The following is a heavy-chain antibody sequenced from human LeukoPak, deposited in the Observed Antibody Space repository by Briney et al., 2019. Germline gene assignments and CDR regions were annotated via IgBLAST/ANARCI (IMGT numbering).Heavy chain of an antibody. D-gene: IGHD3-10*01. CDR3: ARERRYYGSGSYVDY. J-gene: IGHJ4*02. CDR2: INHSGST. Sequence: SETLSLACAVYGGSFSGYYWSWIRQPPGKGLEWIEEINHSGSTNYNPSLKSRVTISVDTSKNQFSLKLSSVTAADTAVYYCARERRYYGSGSYVDYWGQGTLVTVSS. V-gene: IGHV4-34*01. CDR1: GGSFSGYY.